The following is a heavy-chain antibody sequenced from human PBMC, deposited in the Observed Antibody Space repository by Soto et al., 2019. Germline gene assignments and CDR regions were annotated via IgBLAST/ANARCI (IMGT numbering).Heavy chain of an antibody. V-gene: IGHV4-39*01. CDR2: IYYSGST. D-gene: IGHD6-6*01. CDR3: ARQSRQLGYYYYGMDV. Sequence: QLQLQESGPGLVKPSETLSLTCTVSGGSISSSSYYWGWIRQPPGKGLEWIGSIYYSGSTYYNPSLKSRVTISVDTSKNQFSLKLSSVTAADTAVYYCARQSRQLGYYYYGMDVWGQGTTVTVSS. J-gene: IGHJ6*02. CDR1: GGSISSSSYY.